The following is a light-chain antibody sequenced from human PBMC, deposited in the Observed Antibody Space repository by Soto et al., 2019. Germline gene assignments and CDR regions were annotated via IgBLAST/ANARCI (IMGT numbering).Light chain of an antibody. V-gene: IGKV1-27*01. CDR1: QGISNY. J-gene: IGKJ2*01. CDR2: GAS. CDR3: QQYGNSPQT. Sequence: DIQMTQSPSSLSASVGDRVIITCRASQGISNYLAWYQQIPGQAPRLLIYGASTRASGVSDRFSGSGSATDFTLTINRLEPEDLGVYYCQQYGNSPQTFGQGTKLEIK.